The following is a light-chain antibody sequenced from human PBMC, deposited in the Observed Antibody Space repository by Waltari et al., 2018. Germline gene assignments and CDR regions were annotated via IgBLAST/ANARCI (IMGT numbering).Light chain of an antibody. V-gene: IGKV3-20*01. CDR2: GVS. J-gene: IGKJ1*01. CDR1: RTVYSDY. Sequence: LTHSPGTLSLPPGERAPPSCRASRTVYSDYLAWYQQKSGQAPSLLIYGVSNRATGVADRFSGSGSGTDFYLTITRLEPEDAAVYFCQHYGGFPWSFGQGTKVEIK. CDR3: QHYGGFPWS.